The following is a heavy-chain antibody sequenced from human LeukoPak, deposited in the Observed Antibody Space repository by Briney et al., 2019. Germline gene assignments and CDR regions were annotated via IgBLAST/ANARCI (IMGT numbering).Heavy chain of an antibody. CDR3: VRLTLDTVYSYYYYMDV. D-gene: IGHD2-2*02. Sequence: SETLSLTCTVSGGSISSGGYYWSWIRQPPGKGLEWIGYIYHSGSTYYNPSLKSRVTISVDRSKNQFSLKLSSVTAADTAVYYCVRLTLDTVYSYYYYMDVWGKGTTVTVSS. CDR2: IYHSGST. CDR1: GGSISSGGYY. J-gene: IGHJ6*03. V-gene: IGHV4-30-2*01.